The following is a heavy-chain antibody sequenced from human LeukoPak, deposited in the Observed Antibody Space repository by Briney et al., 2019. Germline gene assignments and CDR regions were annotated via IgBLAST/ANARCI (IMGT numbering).Heavy chain of an antibody. Sequence: TVSGGYINXXXXXWIXXXPGXXXXXXGYISYTGSAIYSPSLESRVTIPIDTSKKQFSLNLRSVNTADTAVYYCARVDLGGSGYFFDLWGQGALVTVSS. CDR1: GGYINXXX. CDR3: ARVDLGGSGYFFDL. D-gene: IGHD3-22*01. J-gene: IGHJ4*02. V-gene: IGHV4-59*01. CDR2: ISYTGSA.